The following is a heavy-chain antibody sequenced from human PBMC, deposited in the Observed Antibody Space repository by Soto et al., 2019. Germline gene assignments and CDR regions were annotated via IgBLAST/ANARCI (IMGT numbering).Heavy chain of an antibody. V-gene: IGHV3-21*01. Sequence: GGSLRLSCAASGFTFSSYSMNWVRQAPGKGLEWVSSISSSSGYIYYADSVKGRFTISRDNAKNSLYLQMNSLRAEDTAVYYCEPLLNMVRGVPPVDYWGQGTLVTVSS. CDR1: GFTFSSYS. CDR3: EPLLNMVRGVPPVDY. D-gene: IGHD3-10*01. CDR2: ISSSSGYI. J-gene: IGHJ4*02.